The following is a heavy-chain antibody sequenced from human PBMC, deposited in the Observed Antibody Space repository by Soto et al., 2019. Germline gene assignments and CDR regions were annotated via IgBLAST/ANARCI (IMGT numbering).Heavy chain of an antibody. D-gene: IGHD3-16*01. CDR1: GYTFTSYD. J-gene: IGHJ5*02. V-gene: IGHV1-8*01. CDR3: ARLKQDYAVA. CDR2: MNPNSGNT. Sequence: QVQLVQSGAEVKKPGASVKVSCKASGYTFTSYDINWVRLAPGQGLEWMGWMNPNSGNTAYAQKFQGRVTMTRNTSISTAYMELSSLRSEDTAVYYWARLKQDYAVAWGQGTLVTVSS.